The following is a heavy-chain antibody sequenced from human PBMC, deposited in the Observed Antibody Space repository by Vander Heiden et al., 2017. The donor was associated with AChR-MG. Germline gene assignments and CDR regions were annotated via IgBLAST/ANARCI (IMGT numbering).Heavy chain of an antibody. CDR2: INHSGST. CDR3: ARRGYDFWSGYQTLDY. V-gene: IGHV4-34*01. D-gene: IGHD3-3*01. J-gene: IGHJ4*02. CDR1: GGSFSGYY. Sequence: QVQLQQWGAGLLKPSETLSPTCAVYGGSFSGYYWSWIRQPPGKGLEWIGEINHSGSTNYNPSLKSRVTISVDTSRNQFSLKLSSVTAADTAVYYCARRGYDFWSGYQTLDYWGQGTLVTVSS.